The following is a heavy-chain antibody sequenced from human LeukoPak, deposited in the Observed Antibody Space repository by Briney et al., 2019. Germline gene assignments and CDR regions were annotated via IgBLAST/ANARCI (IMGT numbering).Heavy chain of an antibody. J-gene: IGHJ5*02. CDR3: LTRATVTFGRENWFDP. V-gene: IGHV1-24*01. Sequence: ASVKVSCKVSGYTLTELPMHWVRQAPGKGLEWMGGFDPEDGETIYAQKFQGRVTMTEDTSTDTAYMELSSLRSEDTAVYYCLTRATVTFGRENWFDPWGQGTLVTVSS. CDR2: FDPEDGET. D-gene: IGHD4-17*01. CDR1: GYTLTELP.